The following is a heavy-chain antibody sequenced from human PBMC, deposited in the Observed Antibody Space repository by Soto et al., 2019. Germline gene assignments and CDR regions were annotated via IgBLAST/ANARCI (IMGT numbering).Heavy chain of an antibody. Sequence: QVQLVQSGPEVKKPGASVKVSCKTSGYTFTSYGISWVRQAPGQGLEWMGWITTDKGKTTYAQKFQGRVPMTTDTSTSTPYMEMRSLRSDDTAVYYCATRSPAFDYWGQGTLVTVSS. J-gene: IGHJ4*02. V-gene: IGHV1-18*01. CDR3: ATRSPAFDY. CDR1: GYTFTSYG. CDR2: ITTDKGKT.